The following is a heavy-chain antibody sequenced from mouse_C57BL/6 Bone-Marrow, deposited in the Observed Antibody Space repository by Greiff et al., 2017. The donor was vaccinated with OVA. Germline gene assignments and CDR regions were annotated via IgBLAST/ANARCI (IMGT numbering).Heavy chain of an antibody. CDR1: GFSLTSYG. D-gene: IGHD2-4*01. Sequence: QVQLKESGPGLVQPSQSLSITCTVSGFSLTSYGVHWVRQSPGKGLEWLGVIWRGGSTDYNAAFMSRLSITKDNSKGQVFFKMNSLQADDTAIYYCAKNGGLRRGAWFAYWGQGTLVTVSA. CDR3: AKNGGLRRGAWFAY. V-gene: IGHV2-5*01. CDR2: IWRGGST. J-gene: IGHJ3*01.